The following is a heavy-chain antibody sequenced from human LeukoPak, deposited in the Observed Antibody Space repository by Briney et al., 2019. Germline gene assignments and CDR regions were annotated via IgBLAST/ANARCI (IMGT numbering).Heavy chain of an antibody. CDR3: ATGGYYLDY. J-gene: IGHJ4*02. CDR1: GGSFSGYY. CDR2: IKSKVNGETI. V-gene: IGHV3-15*01. Sequence: PSETLSLTCAVYGGSFSGYYWSWIRQSPGKGLDWVGRIKSKVNGETIEYAAPVKGRFTISRDDSKSTVYLQMNSLKIEDTAVYYCATGGYYLDYWGQGTLVTVSS. D-gene: IGHD3-3*01.